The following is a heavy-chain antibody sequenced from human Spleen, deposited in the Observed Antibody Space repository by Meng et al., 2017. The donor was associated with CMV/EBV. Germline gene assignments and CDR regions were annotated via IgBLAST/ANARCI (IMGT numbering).Heavy chain of an antibody. J-gene: IGHJ3*02. CDR2: ITGSGGST. V-gene: IGHV3-23*01. D-gene: IGHD2-2*01. CDR3: AKDYRPNCSSTSCYAFDI. CDR1: EFTFSSYA. Sequence: GGSLRLSCAASEFTFSSYAMSWVRQAPGKGLEWVSVITGSGGSTYYADSVKGRFTISRDNSKNTLYLQMNSLRAEDTAIYYCAKDYRPNCSSTSCYAFDIWGQGTMVTVSS.